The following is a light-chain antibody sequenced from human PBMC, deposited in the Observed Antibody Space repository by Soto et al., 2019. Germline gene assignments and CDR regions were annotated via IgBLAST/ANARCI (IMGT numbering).Light chain of an antibody. V-gene: IGLV2-14*03. Sequence: QSALTQPASVSGSPGQSITFSCTGTTDDIGAYNYVSWYQHHPGKAPKFLIYDVTDRPSGVSDRFSGSKSGTTASLTISGLQAEDEADYFCSSYTTVNTVVVFGGGTKLTVL. CDR3: SSYTTVNTVVV. J-gene: IGLJ3*02. CDR2: DVT. CDR1: TDDIGAYNY.